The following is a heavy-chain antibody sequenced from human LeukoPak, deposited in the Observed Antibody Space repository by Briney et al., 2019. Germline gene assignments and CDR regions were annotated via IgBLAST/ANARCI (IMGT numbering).Heavy chain of an antibody. Sequence: SSETLSLTCAVSGGSISSSNWWSWVRQPPGKGLEWIGEIYHSGSTNYNPSLKSRVTISVDKSKNQFSLKLSSVTAADTAVYYCAREHITMTEWGLSNWFDPWGQGTLVTVPS. CDR1: GGSISSSNW. J-gene: IGHJ5*02. CDR3: AREHITMTEWGLSNWFDP. D-gene: IGHD3-22*01. CDR2: IYHSGST. V-gene: IGHV4-4*02.